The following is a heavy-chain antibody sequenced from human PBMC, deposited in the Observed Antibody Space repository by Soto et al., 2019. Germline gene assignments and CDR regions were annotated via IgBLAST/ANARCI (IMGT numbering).Heavy chain of an antibody. D-gene: IGHD2-8*01. CDR3: AKDVGIWTNGVCLYNRFDP. J-gene: IGHJ5*02. Sequence: PGGSLRLSCAASGFTFNSYGIHWVRQAPGKALEWVAVISYDGNNIYYGDSVQGRFTTSRDNSKNTIYLQMNSLRAEDTAVYYCAKDVGIWTNGVCLYNRFDPWGQGTLVTVSS. V-gene: IGHV3-30*18. CDR2: ISYDGNNI. CDR1: GFTFNSYG.